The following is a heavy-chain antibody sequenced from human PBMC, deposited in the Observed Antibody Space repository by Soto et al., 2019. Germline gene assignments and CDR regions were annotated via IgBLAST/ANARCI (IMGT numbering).Heavy chain of an antibody. D-gene: IGHD3-3*01. CDR2: IYYSGST. J-gene: IGHJ6*02. Sequence: PSETLSLTCTVSGGSISSGDYYWSWIRQPPGKGLEWVGYIYYSGSTYYNPSLKSRVTISVDTSKNQFSLKLSSVTAADTAVYYCARVVSFLEWLSPYGMDVWGQGTTVTVSS. V-gene: IGHV4-30-4*01. CDR3: ARVVSFLEWLSPYGMDV. CDR1: GGSISSGDYY.